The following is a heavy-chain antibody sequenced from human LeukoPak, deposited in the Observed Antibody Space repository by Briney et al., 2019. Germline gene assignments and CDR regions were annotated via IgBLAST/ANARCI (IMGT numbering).Heavy chain of an antibody. Sequence: GASVKVSCKASGDTPTSYGISWVRQAPGQGLEWMGWISAYNGNTNYAQKLQGRVTMTTDTSTSTADMELRSLRSDDTAVYYCARRIAYCSGGSCYSAPYYYYMDVWGKGTTVTVSS. D-gene: IGHD2-15*01. CDR2: ISAYNGNT. V-gene: IGHV1-18*01. CDR1: GDTPTSYG. CDR3: ARRIAYCSGGSCYSAPYYYYMDV. J-gene: IGHJ6*03.